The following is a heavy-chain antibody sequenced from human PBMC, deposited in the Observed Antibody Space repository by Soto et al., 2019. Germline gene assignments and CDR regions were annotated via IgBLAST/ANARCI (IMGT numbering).Heavy chain of an antibody. CDR2: MNADNGDT. J-gene: IGHJ4*02. D-gene: IGHD2-15*01. CDR1: GYTFTSYA. Sequence: QVQLVQSGAEVKKPGASVKVSCKASGYTFTSYAIYWVRQAPGQRLEWMGWMNADNGDTKYSQKFQGRVTITRDTSASTAYMELSSPTSEDTADYYCARADSHPDSWGQGTLVTVSS. V-gene: IGHV1-3*01. CDR3: ARADSHPDS.